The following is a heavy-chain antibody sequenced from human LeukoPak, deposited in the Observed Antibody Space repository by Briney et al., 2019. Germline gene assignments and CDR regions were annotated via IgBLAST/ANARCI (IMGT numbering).Heavy chain of an antibody. CDR2: IYYSGST. CDR3: ANSPDRWYSRGWSFDY. V-gene: IGHV4-59*08. CDR1: GGSISGYY. D-gene: IGHD6-19*01. Sequence: PSETLSLTCTVSGGSISGYYWSWVPQPPGKGREWSWYIYYSGSTNYNPSLKSRVTISVDTSKNHFSLKLSSATGAEPAVYYCANSPDRWYSRGWSFDYWGQGTRVTVSS. J-gene: IGHJ4*02.